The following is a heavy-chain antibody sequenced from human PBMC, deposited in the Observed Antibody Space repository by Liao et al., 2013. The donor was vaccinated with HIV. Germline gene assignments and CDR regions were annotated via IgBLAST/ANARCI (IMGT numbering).Heavy chain of an antibody. V-gene: IGHV4-59*13. CDR2: IFYSGSAA. CDR1: GDSLSSYY. Sequence: QVQLQESGPGLVKPSETLSLTCTVSGDSLSSYYWSWIRQSPGKGLESIGYIFYSGSAANYNPSLKSRVTISVDTSKNQFSLILSSVTAADTAVYYCARAIDGDYFDQWGRGIPGHRLL. CDR3: ARAIDGDYFDQ. J-gene: IGHJ4*02. D-gene: IGHD4-17*01.